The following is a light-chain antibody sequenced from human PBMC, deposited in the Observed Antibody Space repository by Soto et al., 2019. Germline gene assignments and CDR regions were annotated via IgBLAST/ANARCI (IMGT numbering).Light chain of an antibody. CDR1: HDISNY. CDR3: QQYDNLPIT. Sequence: DIQMTQSPSSLSASVGDRVTITCQASHDISNYLNWYQQKPGKAPKLLIYDTSNLETGVPSRFSGSGSGTDFTFTISSLQPEDFATYYCQQYDNLPITFGPGTKVDIK. CDR2: DTS. J-gene: IGKJ3*01. V-gene: IGKV1-33*01.